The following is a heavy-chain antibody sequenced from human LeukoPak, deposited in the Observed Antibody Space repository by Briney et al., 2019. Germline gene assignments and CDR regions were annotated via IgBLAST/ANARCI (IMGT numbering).Heavy chain of an antibody. Sequence: SVKVSCKASGGTFSSYAISWVRQAPGQGLEWMGGIIPIFGTANYAQKFQGRITITTDESTSTAHMELSSLRSEDTAVYYCARSSWRSAWYYYMDVWGKGTTVTVSS. CDR2: IIPIFGTA. V-gene: IGHV1-69*05. D-gene: IGHD3-3*01. J-gene: IGHJ6*03. CDR3: ARSSWRSAWYYYMDV. CDR1: GGTFSSYA.